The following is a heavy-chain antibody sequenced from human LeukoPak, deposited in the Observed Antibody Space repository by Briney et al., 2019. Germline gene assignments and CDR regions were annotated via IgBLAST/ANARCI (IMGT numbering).Heavy chain of an antibody. CDR2: IYHSGST. CDR3: ARQSGRIQLWLGYFDY. Sequence: PSETLSLTCAVSGYSISSGYYWGWIRQPPGKGLEWIGSIYHSGSTYYNPSLKSRVTISVDTFKNQFSLKLSSVTAADTAVYYCARQSGRIQLWLGYFDYWGQGTLVTVSP. CDR1: GYSISSGYY. J-gene: IGHJ4*02. D-gene: IGHD5-18*01. V-gene: IGHV4-38-2*01.